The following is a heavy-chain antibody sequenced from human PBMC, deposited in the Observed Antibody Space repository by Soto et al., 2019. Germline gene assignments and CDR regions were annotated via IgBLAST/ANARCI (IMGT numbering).Heavy chain of an antibody. J-gene: IGHJ6*02. CDR2: ITSNGGTT. CDR1: GFTFSSYA. D-gene: IGHD2-21*01. V-gene: IGHV3-64*01. CDR3: ARRIPFGYGMDV. Sequence: EVQLVESGGGLVQPGGSLRLSCAASGFTFSSYAMPWVRQAPGKGLDYVSVITSNGGTTDYASSVKGRFTISRDNSKNTLYLQMSSLRAEDMAVYYCARRIPFGYGMDVWGQGTTVTVSS.